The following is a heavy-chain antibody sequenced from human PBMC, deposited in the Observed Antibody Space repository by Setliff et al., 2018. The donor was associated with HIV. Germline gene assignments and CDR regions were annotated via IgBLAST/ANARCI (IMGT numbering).Heavy chain of an antibody. CDR3: SRGPTIRGSFTGVVYTAPLPSFDT. J-gene: IGHJ4*02. Sequence: SETLSLTCAVYGGSFSGFSWNWIRQPPGKVLEWIGDINNYGVTLYTSSLAGRVTISVDTSKNQFSLTLKSLTVADTALYFCSRGPTIRGSFTGVVYTAPLPSFDTWSQGSLVTGSS. CDR2: INNYGVT. CDR1: GGSFSGFS. V-gene: IGHV4-34*01. D-gene: IGHD3-3*01.